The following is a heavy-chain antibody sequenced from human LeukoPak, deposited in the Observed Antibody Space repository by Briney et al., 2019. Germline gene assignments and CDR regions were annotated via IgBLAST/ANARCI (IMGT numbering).Heavy chain of an antibody. CDR2: NRTAGYT. J-gene: IGHJ4*02. CDR3: ALSLAYSSSWYAIAN. D-gene: IGHD6-13*01. CDR1: RFTFSNYD. Sequence: GGSLRLFCAASRFTFSNYDMQRVPHAGRKGLEGGSDNRTAGYTYYPASVKGRFTISRDHAKNSLYLQMNSLSAGDTALYYCALSLAYSSSWYAIANWGEG. V-gene: IGHV3-13*01.